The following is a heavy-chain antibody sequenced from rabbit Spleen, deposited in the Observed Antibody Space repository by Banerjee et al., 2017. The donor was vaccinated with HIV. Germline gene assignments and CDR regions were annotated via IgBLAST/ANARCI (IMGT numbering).Heavy chain of an antibody. Sequence: QLTETGGGLVQPGGSLTLSCKASGIDFTNYYITWVRQAPGKGLEWIGIIYAAKGSTDDASGVNGRFTISSDNAQSTVDLKMTSLTAADTATYCCARGSAARTMGSTGYYFNLWGPGTLVTVS. D-gene: IGHD2-1*01. CDR3: ARGSAARTMGSTGYYFNL. CDR2: IYAAKGST. CDR1: GIDFTNYY. J-gene: IGHJ4*01. V-gene: IGHV1S7*01.